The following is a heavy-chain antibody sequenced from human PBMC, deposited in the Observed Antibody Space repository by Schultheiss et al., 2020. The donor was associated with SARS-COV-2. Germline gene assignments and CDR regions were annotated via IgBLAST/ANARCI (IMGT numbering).Heavy chain of an antibody. D-gene: IGHD6-13*01. V-gene: IGHV3-30-3*01. CDR2: ISYDGSNK. Sequence: GGSLRLSCAASGFTFSSYAMHWVRQAPGKGLEWVAVISYDGSNKYYADSVKGRFTISRDNSKNTLYLQMNSLRAEDTAVYYCAKDRTSGYSSSWFSPEAYYFDYWGQGTLVTGSS. J-gene: IGHJ4*02. CDR1: GFTFSSYA. CDR3: AKDRTSGYSSSWFSPEAYYFDY.